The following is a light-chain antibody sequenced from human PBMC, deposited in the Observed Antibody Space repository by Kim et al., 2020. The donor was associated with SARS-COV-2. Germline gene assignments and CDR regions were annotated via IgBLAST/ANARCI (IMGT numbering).Light chain of an antibody. Sequence: ASIGDRVNITCRASQGISYYLAWYQQKPGKVPKLLIYAASALHSGVPSRFTGSGSGTDFTLTINSLQPEDVATYYCQKYDGAPWTFGQGTKVDIK. CDR3: QKYDGAPWT. CDR1: QGISYY. J-gene: IGKJ1*01. V-gene: IGKV1-27*01. CDR2: AAS.